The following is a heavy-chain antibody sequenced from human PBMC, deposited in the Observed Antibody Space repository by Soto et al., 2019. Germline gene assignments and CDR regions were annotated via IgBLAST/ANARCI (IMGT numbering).Heavy chain of an antibody. J-gene: IGHJ3*01. CDR1: GASVSTPYW. CDR2: VYHTGGN. V-gene: IGHV4-4*02. D-gene: IGHD4-4*01. Sequence: QVYLQESGPGLVKPSGTLSLTCAVSGASVSTPYWWTWVRQPPGKDLEWIGDVYHTGGNNYNPSLMSRVTISLDKSKNQFSLDMISVTSADQAIYYFAYSTCWDRLDVCGQGTMVIVSS. CDR3: AYSTCWDRLDV.